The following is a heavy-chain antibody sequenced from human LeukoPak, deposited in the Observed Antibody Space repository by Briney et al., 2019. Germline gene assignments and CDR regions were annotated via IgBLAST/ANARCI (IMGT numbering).Heavy chain of an antibody. D-gene: IGHD3-3*01. V-gene: IGHV3-11*01. Sequence: PGGSLRLSCAASGFTFSDYYMSWIRQAPGKGLEWVSYIDGSSSRINYADSVKGRFTISRDNAKNSQFLQMNSLTVEDTAVYYCASRVAFDIWGLGTMVTVSS. CDR2: IDGSSSRI. CDR1: GFTFSDYY. CDR3: ASRVAFDI. J-gene: IGHJ3*02.